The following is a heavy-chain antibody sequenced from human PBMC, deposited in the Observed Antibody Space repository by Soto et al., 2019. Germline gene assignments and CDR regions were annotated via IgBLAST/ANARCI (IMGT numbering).Heavy chain of an antibody. D-gene: IGHD1-26*01. CDR1: RCSLPRYE. Sequence: AEVPVSYKASRCSLPRYEINLVRQATEKGLEWMGWMNPTSGNTGYATKFQGRVTMTRNTSISTAYRELSSLRSEDTAVYYCARGPVVGATPFDYWGQGTLATVS. CDR3: ARGPVVGATPFDY. J-gene: IGHJ4*02. V-gene: IGHV1-8*01. CDR2: MNPTSGNT.